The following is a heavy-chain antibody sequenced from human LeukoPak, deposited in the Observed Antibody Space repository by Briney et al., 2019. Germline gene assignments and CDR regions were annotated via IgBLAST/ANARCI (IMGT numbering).Heavy chain of an antibody. Sequence: GSLRLSCAVSGFTFISYGMQGVRQAPGKGLAWVSRINTDGSSTTYADSVKGRFTISRDNAKNTLYLQMNSLRAEDTAVYYCARELPREVTLDYWGQGTLVTVSS. D-gene: IGHD2-21*02. CDR1: GFTFISYG. CDR3: ARELPREVTLDY. CDR2: INTDGSST. J-gene: IGHJ4*01. V-gene: IGHV3-74*01.